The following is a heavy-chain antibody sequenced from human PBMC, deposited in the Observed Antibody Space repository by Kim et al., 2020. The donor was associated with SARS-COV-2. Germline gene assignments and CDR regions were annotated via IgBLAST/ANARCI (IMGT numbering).Heavy chain of an antibody. CDR2: ISSSSSYI. D-gene: IGHD2-21*02. CDR3: ARYPVVVTALGWYFDL. J-gene: IGHJ2*01. Sequence: GGSLRLSCAASGFTFSSYSMNWVRQAPGKGLEWVSSISSSSSYIYYADSVKGRFTISRDNAKNSLYLQMNSLRAEDTAVYYCARYPVVVTALGWYFDLWGRGTLVTVSS. V-gene: IGHV3-21*01. CDR1: GFTFSSYS.